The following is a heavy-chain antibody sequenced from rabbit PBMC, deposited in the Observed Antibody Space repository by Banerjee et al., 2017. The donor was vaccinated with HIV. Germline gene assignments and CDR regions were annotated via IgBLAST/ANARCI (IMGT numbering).Heavy chain of an antibody. CDR3: ARNGAGSNYAFNL. J-gene: IGHJ4*01. D-gene: IGHD8-1*01. Sequence: QEQLEESGGDLVKPEGSLTLTCTASGFSFSNKYVMCWVRQAPGKGLEWIACINTISGDTVYATWAKGRFTISKASWTTVTLQMTSLTAADTATYFCARNGAGSNYAFNLWGQGTLVTVS. V-gene: IGHV1S45*01. CDR1: GFSFSNKYV. CDR2: INTISGDT.